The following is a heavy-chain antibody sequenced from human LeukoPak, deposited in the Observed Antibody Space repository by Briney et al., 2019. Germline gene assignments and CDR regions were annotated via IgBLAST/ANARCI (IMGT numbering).Heavy chain of an antibody. CDR1: GGSISSYY. V-gene: IGHV4-4*07. Sequence: PSETLSLTCTVSGGSISSYYWSWIRQPAGKGLEWIGGIYTSGSTNYNPSLKSRVTMSVDTSKNQFSLKLSSVTAADTAVYYCAREKQSSGWYVPNYFDYWGQGTLVTVSS. CDR2: IYTSGST. CDR3: AREKQSSGWYVPNYFDY. J-gene: IGHJ4*02. D-gene: IGHD6-19*01.